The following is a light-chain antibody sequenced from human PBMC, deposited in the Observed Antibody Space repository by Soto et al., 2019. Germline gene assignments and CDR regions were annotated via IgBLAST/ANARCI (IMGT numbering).Light chain of an antibody. V-gene: IGKV1-39*01. J-gene: IGKJ3*01. CDR2: AAS. CDR1: QSISSY. Sequence: DLQMTQSPSSLSASVGDRVTITCRASQSISSYLNWYQQKPGKAPKLLIYAASGLQSGVPSRFSGSGSGTDFTLTISSLQPEDFATYYCQQSYSTLTFGPGTKVDIK. CDR3: QQSYSTLT.